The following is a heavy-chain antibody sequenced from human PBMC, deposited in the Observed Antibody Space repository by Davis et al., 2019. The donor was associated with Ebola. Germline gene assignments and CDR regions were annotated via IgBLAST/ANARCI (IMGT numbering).Heavy chain of an antibody. CDR3: ARRSGYNYGYEGMDV. V-gene: IGHV3-30*02. J-gene: IGHJ6*04. Sequence: GGSLRLSCAASGFTFSSYGMHWVRQAPGKGLEWVAFIRYDGSNKYYADSVKGRFTISRDNSKNALYLQMNSLRGEDTAVYYCARRSGYNYGYEGMDVWGKGTTVTVSS. D-gene: IGHD5-18*01. CDR1: GFTFSSYG. CDR2: IRYDGSNK.